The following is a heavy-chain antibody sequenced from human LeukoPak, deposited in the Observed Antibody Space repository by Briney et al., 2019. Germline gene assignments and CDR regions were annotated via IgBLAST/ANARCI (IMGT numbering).Heavy chain of an antibody. CDR2: IYYSGST. Sequence: SQTLSLTCTVSGGSISSGGYYWSWIRQHPGKGLEWIGYIYYSGSTYYNPSLKSRVTISVDTSKNQFSLKLSSVTAADTAVYYCAAKEITDTFYYYSYMDVWGKGTTVTVSS. J-gene: IGHJ6*03. CDR3: AAKEITDTFYYYSYMDV. CDR1: GGSISSGGYY. V-gene: IGHV4-31*03. D-gene: IGHD5-24*01.